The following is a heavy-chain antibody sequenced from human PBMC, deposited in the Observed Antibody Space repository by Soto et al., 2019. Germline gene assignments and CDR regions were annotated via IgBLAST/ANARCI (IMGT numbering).Heavy chain of an antibody. Sequence: VQLVESGGGLVQPGGSLRLSCAASGFSFSSYWMHWVRHAPGKGLVWVSRINSDGSSATYADSVKGRFTISRDNAKNTRYLQMNSLTPEDTAVYYFAKGVPAATRYFQHWGQGTLVTVSS. J-gene: IGHJ1*01. V-gene: IGHV3-74*01. D-gene: IGHD2-2*01. CDR2: INSDGSSA. CDR1: GFSFSSYW. CDR3: AKGVPAATRYFQH.